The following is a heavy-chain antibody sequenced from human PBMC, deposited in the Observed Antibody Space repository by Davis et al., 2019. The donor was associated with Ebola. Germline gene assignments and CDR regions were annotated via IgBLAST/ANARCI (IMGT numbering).Heavy chain of an antibody. Sequence: GGSLRLSCVVSGFDFNDHAMTWARQAPGKGLEWVSYISSSGSTIYYADSVKGRFTISRDNAKNSLYLQMNSLRAEDTAVYYCARDSGGGFDYWGQGTLVTVSS. J-gene: IGHJ4*02. CDR3: ARDSGGGFDY. CDR2: ISSSGSTI. V-gene: IGHV3-11*01. D-gene: IGHD3-10*01. CDR1: GFDFNDHA.